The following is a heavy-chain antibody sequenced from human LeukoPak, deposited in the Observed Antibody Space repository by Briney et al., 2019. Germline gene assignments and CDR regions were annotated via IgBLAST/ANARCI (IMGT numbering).Heavy chain of an antibody. J-gene: IGHJ4*02. CDR3: AGEYRSAYNY. CDR1: GASISGSGYY. Sequence: PSETLSLTCAVSGASISGSGYYLGWIRQPPGKGLEWIVRIYTSGSTNYNPSLKSRATISVDTSKTQFSLKLSSVTAADTAVYYCAGEYRSAYNYWGQGDLVTVSS. V-gene: IGHV4-61*02. D-gene: IGHD3-10*01. CDR2: IYTSGST.